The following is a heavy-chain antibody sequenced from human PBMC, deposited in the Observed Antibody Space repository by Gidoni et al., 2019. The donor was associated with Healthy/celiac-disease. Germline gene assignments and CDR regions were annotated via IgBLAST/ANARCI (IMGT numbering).Heavy chain of an antibody. V-gene: IGHV1-24*01. Sequence: QVQLVQSGAEVKKPGAAVKDACKDSGDTLPDLSMHWVRQAPRKGLEWVGGFDPEAGETIYAQKFQGRVTMTEDTSTDTAYMELSSLRSEDTAVYYCATEEVGATGYYYYGMDVWGQVTTVTVSS. J-gene: IGHJ6*02. CDR3: ATEEVGATGYYYYGMDV. CDR1: GDTLPDLS. D-gene: IGHD1-26*01. CDR2: FDPEAGET.